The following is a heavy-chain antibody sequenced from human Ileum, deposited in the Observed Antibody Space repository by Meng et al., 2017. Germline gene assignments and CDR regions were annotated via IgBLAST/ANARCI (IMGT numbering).Heavy chain of an antibody. CDR1: GYTFSSYE. D-gene: IGHD4-17*01. Sequence: AQCGRSGAAGNKPWAYVKVSCNASGYTFSSYEINWVRQATGQGLEWMGWMNPNSGNTNYAQKFHGRVTMTRNTSISTAYLELSSLISEDTAIYYCAGRRPYGDYPISNYWGQGTLVTVSS. CDR2: MNPNSGNT. V-gene: IGHV1-8*01. J-gene: IGHJ4*02. CDR3: AGRRPYGDYPISNY.